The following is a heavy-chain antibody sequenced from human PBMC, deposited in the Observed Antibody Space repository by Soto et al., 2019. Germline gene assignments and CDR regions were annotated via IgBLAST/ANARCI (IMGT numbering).Heavy chain of an antibody. CDR2: IIPLHGVA. CDR3: ARDDYGDY. CDR1: RGTFNTYT. Sequence: QVQLVQSGAEVRKPGASVKVSCKASRGTFNTYTICWVRQAPGQGLEWMGRIIPLHGVADYAQKFQGRVTRTADMSTSTAYMELSSLTSEDTAVYYCARDDYGDYWGQGTLVTVSS. J-gene: IGHJ4*02. V-gene: IGHV1-69*08. D-gene: IGHD4-17*01.